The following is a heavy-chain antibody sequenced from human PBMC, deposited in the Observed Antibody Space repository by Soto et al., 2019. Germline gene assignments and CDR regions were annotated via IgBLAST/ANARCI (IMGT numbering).Heavy chain of an antibody. CDR2: IYSGGST. V-gene: IGHV3-53*01. J-gene: IGHJ6*02. Sequence: HPGGSLRLSCAASGFTVSSNYMSWVRQAPGKGLEWVSVIYSGGSTYYADSVKGRFTISRDNSKNTLYLQMNSLRAEDTAVYYCAREGHFLGPKRSYYYYGMDVWGQGTTVTVSS. D-gene: IGHD3-16*01. CDR3: AREGHFLGPKRSYYYYGMDV. CDR1: GFTVSSNY.